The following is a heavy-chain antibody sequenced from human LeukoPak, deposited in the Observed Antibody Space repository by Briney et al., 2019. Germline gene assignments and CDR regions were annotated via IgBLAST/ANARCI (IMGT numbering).Heavy chain of an antibody. J-gene: IGHJ6*02. CDR3: AKTLDCSSTICIGMDV. Sequence: GGSLRLSCAVSGFNVSSNYLNWVRQAPGKGPEWVSVIYSGGSTYYADSVKGRFTISRDNSKNTLYLQMNSLRAEDTAVYYCAKTLDCSSTICIGMDVWGQGTTVTVSS. D-gene: IGHD2-2*01. CDR1: GFNVSSNY. CDR2: IYSGGST. V-gene: IGHV3-66*01.